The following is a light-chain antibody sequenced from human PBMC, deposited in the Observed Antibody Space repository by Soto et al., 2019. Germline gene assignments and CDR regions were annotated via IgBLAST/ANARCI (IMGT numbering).Light chain of an antibody. CDR1: TIDVGGYNY. CDR3: SSYTSSNTHWV. V-gene: IGLV2-14*01. Sequence: QSALTQPASVSGSPGQSITISCSGTTIDVGGYNYVSWYQQHPGKAPKLMIYEVSNRPSGVSNRFSGSKSGNTASLTISGLQAEDKADYYCSSYTSSNTHWVFGGGTKLTVL. J-gene: IGLJ3*02. CDR2: EVS.